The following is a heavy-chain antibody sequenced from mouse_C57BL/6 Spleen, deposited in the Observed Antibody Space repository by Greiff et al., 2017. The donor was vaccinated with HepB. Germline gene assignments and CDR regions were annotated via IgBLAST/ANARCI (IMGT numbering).Heavy chain of an antibody. CDR3: ARQGYSNYVGDAMDY. CDR1: GFTFSSYG. CDR2: ISSGGSYT. Sequence: EVHLVESGGDLVKPGGSLKLSCAASGFTFSSYGMSWVRQTPDKRLEWVATISSGGSYTYYPDSVKGRFTISRDNAKNTLYLQMSSLKSEDTAMYYCARQGYSNYVGDAMDYWGQGTSVTVSS. J-gene: IGHJ4*01. D-gene: IGHD2-5*01. V-gene: IGHV5-6*01.